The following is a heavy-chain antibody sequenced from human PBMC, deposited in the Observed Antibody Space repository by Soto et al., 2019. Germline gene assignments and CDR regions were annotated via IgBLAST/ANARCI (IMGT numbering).Heavy chain of an antibody. J-gene: IGHJ6*02. Sequence: SETLSLTCTVSGGSISSYYWSWIRQPAGKGLEWIGRIYTSGSTNYDPSLKSRVTMSVDTSKNQFSLKLSSVTAADTAVYYCARGDLPGIAAAGTANYGMDVWGQGTTVTVSS. CDR3: ARGDLPGIAAAGTANYGMDV. V-gene: IGHV4-4*07. D-gene: IGHD6-13*01. CDR2: IYTSGST. CDR1: GGSISSYY.